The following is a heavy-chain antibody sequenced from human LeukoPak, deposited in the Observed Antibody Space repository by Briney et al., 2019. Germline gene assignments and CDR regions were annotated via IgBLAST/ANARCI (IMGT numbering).Heavy chain of an antibody. CDR1: GFTFSSYW. D-gene: IGHD3-10*01. V-gene: IGHV3-7*01. J-gene: IGHJ4*02. Sequence: VGSLRLSCAASGFTFSSYWMSWVRQSPGKGLEWVANIKPDGSEKYFMDSVKGRFTISRDNAKNALYLEMNSLRAEDTAEYFCARERMYSGSGSTYPYYDYWGQGTLVTVSS. CDR2: IKPDGSEK. CDR3: ARERMYSGSGSTYPYYDY.